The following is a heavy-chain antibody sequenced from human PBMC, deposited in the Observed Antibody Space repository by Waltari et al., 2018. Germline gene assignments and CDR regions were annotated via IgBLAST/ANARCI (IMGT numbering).Heavy chain of an antibody. CDR2: IYPGDPET. D-gene: IGHD1-26*01. CDR3: VRQVGTNWLDP. CDR1: GSTLTNSC. Sequence: EVQPVQSGAEVKKPGEFLQISCQAHGSTLTNSCIGWVRQLLGKGLEWMGIIYPGDPETTYSPSFEGQVTISADRSTAIAYLQWSSLKASDSAMYYCVRQVGTNWLDPWGQGTQVTVSS. J-gene: IGHJ5*02. V-gene: IGHV5-51*01.